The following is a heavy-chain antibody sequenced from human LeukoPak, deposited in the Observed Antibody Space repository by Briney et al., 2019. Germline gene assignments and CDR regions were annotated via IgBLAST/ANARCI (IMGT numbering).Heavy chain of an antibody. D-gene: IGHD2-2*01. J-gene: IGHJ4*02. CDR3: AREAVPAANDY. CDR1: GYTFTSYY. Sequence: ASVKVSCKASGYTFTSYYMHWVRQAPGQGLEGMGIINPSGGSTSYAQKFQGRVTMTRDMSTSTVYMEPSSLRSEDTAVYYCAREAVPAANDYWGQGTLVTVSS. CDR2: INPSGGST. V-gene: IGHV1-46*01.